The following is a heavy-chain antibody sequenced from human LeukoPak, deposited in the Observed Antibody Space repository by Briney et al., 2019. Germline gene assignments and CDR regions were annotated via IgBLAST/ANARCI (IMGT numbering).Heavy chain of an antibody. J-gene: IGHJ4*02. CDR2: IYWNDDK. Sequence: KESGPTLVNPTQTLTLTCPFSGFSLSTSGVGVGWIRQPPGKALEWLALIYWNDDKRYSPSLKSRLTITKDTSKNQVVLTMTNMDPVDTATYYCAHRRHDILTGYLNYFDYWGQGTLVTVSS. CDR3: AHRRHDILTGYLNYFDY. V-gene: IGHV2-5*01. CDR1: GFSLSTSGVG. D-gene: IGHD3-9*01.